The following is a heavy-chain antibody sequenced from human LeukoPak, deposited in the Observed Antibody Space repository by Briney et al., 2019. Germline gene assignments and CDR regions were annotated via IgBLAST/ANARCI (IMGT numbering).Heavy chain of an antibody. D-gene: IGHD3-22*01. CDR2: IWYDGSNK. CDR3: ARDFYRYDSSGYYLY. Sequence: PGRSLRLSCAASGFTFSSYGMHWVRQAPGKGLEWVAVIWYDGSNKHYADSVKGRFTISRDNSKNTLYLQMNSLRAEDTAVYYCARDFYRYDSSGYYLYWGQGTLVTVSS. J-gene: IGHJ4*02. V-gene: IGHV3-33*01. CDR1: GFTFSSYG.